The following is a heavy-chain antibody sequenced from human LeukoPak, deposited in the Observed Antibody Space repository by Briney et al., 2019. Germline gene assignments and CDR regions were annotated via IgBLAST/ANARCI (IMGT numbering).Heavy chain of an antibody. CDR1: GYTITNNY. J-gene: IGHJ5*02. Sequence: ASVKVSCKASGYTITNNYMHWVRQAPGQGLEWMGVINPSGTGTSYAQKFQSRITMSRDTPTSTVYMELSSLRSEDTAFYYCATDHSMANTAWWFDPWGQGTLVTVSS. D-gene: IGHD5-24*01. CDR3: ATDHSMANTAWWFDP. V-gene: IGHV1-46*01. CDR2: INPSGTGT.